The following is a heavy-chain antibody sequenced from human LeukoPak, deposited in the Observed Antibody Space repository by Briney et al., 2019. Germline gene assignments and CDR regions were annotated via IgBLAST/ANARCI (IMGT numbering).Heavy chain of an antibody. CDR3: ARVKGDTAMVADY. Sequence: SVKVSCKASGGTFSSYAISWVRQAPGQGLEWMGRIIPILGIANYAQKFQGRVTITADKSTSTAYMELSSLRSEDTAVYYCARVKGDTAMVADYWGQGTLVTVSS. CDR1: GGTFSSYA. CDR2: IIPILGIA. J-gene: IGHJ4*02. V-gene: IGHV1-69*04. D-gene: IGHD5-18*01.